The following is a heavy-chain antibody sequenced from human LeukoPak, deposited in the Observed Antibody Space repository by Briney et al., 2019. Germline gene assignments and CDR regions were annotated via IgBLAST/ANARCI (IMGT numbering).Heavy chain of an antibody. J-gene: IGHJ4*02. Sequence: ASVKVSCKASGYIFTDYYMHWVRQAPGQGLEWMGRLNPNSGGTNYAQKFQGRVTMTRYTSISTTYMELSRLRSDDTAVYFCARDVGNSYGFDYWGQGTLVTVSS. V-gene: IGHV1-2*06. CDR2: LNPNSGGT. CDR3: ARDVGNSYGFDY. CDR1: GYIFTDYY. D-gene: IGHD5-18*01.